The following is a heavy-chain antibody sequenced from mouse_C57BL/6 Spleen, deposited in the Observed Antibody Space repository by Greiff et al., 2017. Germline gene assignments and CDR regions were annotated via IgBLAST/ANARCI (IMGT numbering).Heavy chain of an antibody. D-gene: IGHD4-1*01. J-gene: IGHJ2*01. Sequence: VQLQQSGPELVKPGASVKISCKASGYAFSSSWMNWVKQRPGKGLEWIGRIYPGDGDTNYNGKFKGKATLTADKSSSTAYMQLRSLTSEDSAVYFCARRWDAGSDYWGQGTTLTVSS. CDR3: ARRWDAGSDY. CDR2: IYPGDGDT. CDR1: GYAFSSSW. V-gene: IGHV1-82*01.